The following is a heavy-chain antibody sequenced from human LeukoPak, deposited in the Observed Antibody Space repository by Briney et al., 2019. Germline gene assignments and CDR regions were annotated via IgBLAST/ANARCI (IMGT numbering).Heavy chain of an antibody. Sequence: PSGTLSLTCAVSGGSISSSSWWSWVRQPPGKGLEWIGEIYHSGSTNYNPSLKSRVTISVDKSKNQFSLKLSSVTAADTAVYYCARERRQSGGFDAFDIWGQGTMVTVSS. CDR3: ARERRQSGGFDAFDI. D-gene: IGHD6-19*01. J-gene: IGHJ3*02. V-gene: IGHV4-4*02. CDR1: GGSISSSSW. CDR2: IYHSGST.